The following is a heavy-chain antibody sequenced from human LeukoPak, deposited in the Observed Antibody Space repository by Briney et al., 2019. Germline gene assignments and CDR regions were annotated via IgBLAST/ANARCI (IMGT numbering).Heavy chain of an antibody. Sequence: ASVKVSCKASGYTFTSYGINWVRQATGQGLEWMGWMNPNSGNTGYAQKFQGRVTMTRNTSISTAYMELSSLRSEGTAVYYCARGLIAAAGIGYWGQGTLVTVSS. J-gene: IGHJ4*02. CDR1: GYTFTSYG. V-gene: IGHV1-8*01. CDR2: MNPNSGNT. CDR3: ARGLIAAAGIGY. D-gene: IGHD6-13*01.